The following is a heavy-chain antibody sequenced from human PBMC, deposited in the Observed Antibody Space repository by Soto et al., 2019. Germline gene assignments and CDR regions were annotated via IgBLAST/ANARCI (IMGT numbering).Heavy chain of an antibody. J-gene: IGHJ4*02. V-gene: IGHV3-21*06. CDR2: ISSTTNYI. CDR1: GFTFTRYS. CDR3: ARESEDLTSNFDY. Sequence: LRLSCAASGFTFTRYSMNWVRHAPGKGLEWVSSISSTTNYIYYGDSMKGRFTISRDNAKNSLYLEMNSLRAEDTAVYYCARESEDLTSNFDYWGQGTLVTV.